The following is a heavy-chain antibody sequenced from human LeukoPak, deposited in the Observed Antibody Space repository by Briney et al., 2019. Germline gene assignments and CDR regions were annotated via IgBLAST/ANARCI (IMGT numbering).Heavy chain of an antibody. CDR2: IYYSGST. CDR3: ARVEEGYGSGRRENYYYYYMDV. D-gene: IGHD3-10*01. J-gene: IGHJ6*03. CDR1: GGSISSYY. V-gene: IGHV4-59*01. Sequence: PSETLSLTCTVSGGSISSYYWSWIRQPPGKGLEWIGYIYYSGSTNYNPSLKSRVIISVDTSKNQFSLKLSSVTAADTAVYHCARVEEGYGSGRRENYYYYYMDVWGKGTTVTISS.